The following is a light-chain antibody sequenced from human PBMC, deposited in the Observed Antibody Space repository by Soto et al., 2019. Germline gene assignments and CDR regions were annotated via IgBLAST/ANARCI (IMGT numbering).Light chain of an antibody. CDR1: QSVGSN. Sequence: EIVMTQSPATLSVSPGERATVSCRASQSVGSNLAWYQQKPGHAPRLLIYGASTRASGIPTRFTGSGSGTEFSLSISSLQSEDFSLYYYQQYKNSPPYTFGQGTNLDIK. CDR3: QQYKNSPPYT. V-gene: IGKV3D-15*01. J-gene: IGKJ2*01. CDR2: GAS.